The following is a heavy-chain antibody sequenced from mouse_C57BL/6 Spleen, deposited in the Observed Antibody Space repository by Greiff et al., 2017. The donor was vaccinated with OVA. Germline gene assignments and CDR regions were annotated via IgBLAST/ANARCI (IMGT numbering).Heavy chain of an antibody. V-gene: IGHV14-2*01. J-gene: IGHJ1*03. CDR3: ARGFYYGSSYWYFDV. D-gene: IGHD1-1*01. Sequence: VQLQQSGAGLVNPGPSVKWSCPVSGFTFKDSNRNGVRQRPDQGLGGIGRTDPEDGETKYAPKCQGKATITADTSSNTAYLQLSSLTSEDTAVYYCARGFYYGSSYWYFDVWGTGTTVTVSS. CDR2: TDPEDGET. CDR1: GFTFKDSN.